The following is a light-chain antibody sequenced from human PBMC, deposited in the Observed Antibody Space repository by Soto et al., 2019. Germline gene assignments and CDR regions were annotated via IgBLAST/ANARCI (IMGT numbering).Light chain of an antibody. Sequence: DIQMTQSPSTLSASVGDRVTITCRPSQSVSTWLAWYQQKPGEAPNLLIYEASRLQSGVPSRFSGSASGREFTLTITNLQPDDVATYYCQQYNDHQRTLGQGTKVDTK. CDR3: QQYNDHQRT. CDR1: QSVSTW. J-gene: IGKJ1*01. CDR2: EAS. V-gene: IGKV1-5*01.